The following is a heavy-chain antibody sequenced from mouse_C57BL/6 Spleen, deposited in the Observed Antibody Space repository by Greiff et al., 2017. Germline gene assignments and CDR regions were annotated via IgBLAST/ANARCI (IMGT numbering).Heavy chain of an antibody. CDR3: ARRGGSLDFDY. CDR2: ISGGGGNT. CDR1: GFTFSSYT. V-gene: IGHV5-9*01. D-gene: IGHD6-1*01. J-gene: IGHJ2*01. Sequence: EVQLVESGAGLVKPGGSLKLSCAASGFTFSSYTMSWVRQTPEKRLEWVATISGGGGNTYYPDSVKGRFTITRDKAKNTLYLQMSSLRSEDTAFYYCARRGGSLDFDYWGQGTTLTVSS.